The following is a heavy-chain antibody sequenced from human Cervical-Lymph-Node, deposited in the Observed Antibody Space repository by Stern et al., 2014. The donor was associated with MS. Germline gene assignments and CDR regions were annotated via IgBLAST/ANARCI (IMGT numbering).Heavy chain of an antibody. V-gene: IGHV3-23*01. J-gene: IGHJ4*02. D-gene: IGHD3-3*01. Sequence: EVQLLESGGGFVQPGGSLRLSCAASGFTFSSYAMSWVRQAPGKGLEWVSGISGSGGSTYYADSVKGRFTISRDNSKNTLYLQMNSLRAEDTAVYYCAKDRDFWSGYPNYFDYWGQGTLVTVSS. CDR3: AKDRDFWSGYPNYFDY. CDR2: ISGSGGST. CDR1: GFTFSSYA.